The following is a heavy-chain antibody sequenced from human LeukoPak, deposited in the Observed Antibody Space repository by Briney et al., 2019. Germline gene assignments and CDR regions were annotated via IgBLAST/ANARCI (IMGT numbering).Heavy chain of an antibody. D-gene: IGHD3-16*02. CDR3: ATRIMITFGGVIVYYYFDY. CDR1: GFTFSNAC. J-gene: IGHJ4*02. V-gene: IGHV3-15*01. CDR2: IKSQIDGGTT. Sequence: GGSLRLSCAASGFTFSNACMSWVRQAPGKGLEWVGHIKSQIDGGTTDYAAPVKGRSTISRDDSKDTVYLQMNSLKTEDTAVYYCATRIMITFGGVIVYYYFDYWGQGTLVTVSS.